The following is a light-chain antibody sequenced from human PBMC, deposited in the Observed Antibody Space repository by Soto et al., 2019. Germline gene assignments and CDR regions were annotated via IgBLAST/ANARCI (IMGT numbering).Light chain of an antibody. CDR1: QSVSSY. J-gene: IGKJ5*01. CDR3: QQRSKWPPPSIT. Sequence: EIVLTQSPATLSLSPGERATLSCRASQSVSSYLAWYQQKPGQAPRLLIYDASNRATGIPARFSGSGSGTDFTLTISSLEPEDVTVYYCQQRSKWPPPSITFGQGTRLEIK. CDR2: DAS. V-gene: IGKV3-11*01.